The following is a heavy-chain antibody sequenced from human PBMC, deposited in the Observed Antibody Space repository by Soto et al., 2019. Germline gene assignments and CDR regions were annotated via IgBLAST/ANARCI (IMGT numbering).Heavy chain of an antibody. Sequence: PSETLSLTCTVSGGSISSYHWSWIRQPPGKGLEWIGDIYYSGSTNYNPSLKSRVTISVDQSENQFSLKVNSVTAADTAIYYCARGGVATIIDYWGQGTLVTVSS. CDR1: GGSISSYH. CDR2: IYYSGST. V-gene: IGHV4-59*12. J-gene: IGHJ4*02. CDR3: ARGGVATIIDY. D-gene: IGHD5-12*01.